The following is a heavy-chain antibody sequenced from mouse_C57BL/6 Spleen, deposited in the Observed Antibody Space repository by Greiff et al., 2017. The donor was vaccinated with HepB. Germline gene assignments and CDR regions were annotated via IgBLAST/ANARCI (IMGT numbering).Heavy chain of an antibody. D-gene: IGHD2-4*01. V-gene: IGHV1-52*01. Sequence: QVQLQQPGAELVRPGSSVKLSCKASGYTFTSYWMHWVKQRPIQGLEWIGNIDPSDSETHYNQKFKDKATLTVDKSSSTAYMQLSSLTSEDSAVYYCARHRDYHCFDYWGQGTTLTVSS. J-gene: IGHJ2*01. CDR2: IDPSDSET. CDR3: ARHRDYHCFDY. CDR1: GYTFTSYW.